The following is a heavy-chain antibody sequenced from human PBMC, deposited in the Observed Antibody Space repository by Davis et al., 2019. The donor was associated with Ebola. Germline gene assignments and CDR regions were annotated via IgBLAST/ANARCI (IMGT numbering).Heavy chain of an antibody. CDR2: ISSSSSTI. CDR3: AKDGRRDIVVVVAATPDAFDI. V-gene: IGHV3-48*01. Sequence: GESLKISCSASGFTFSSYSMNWVRQAPGKGLEWVSYISSSSSTIYYADSVKGRFTISRDNAKNSLYLQMNSLRAEDTAVYYCAKDGRRDIVVVVAATPDAFDIWGQGTMVTVSS. D-gene: IGHD2-15*01. CDR1: GFTFSSYS. J-gene: IGHJ3*02.